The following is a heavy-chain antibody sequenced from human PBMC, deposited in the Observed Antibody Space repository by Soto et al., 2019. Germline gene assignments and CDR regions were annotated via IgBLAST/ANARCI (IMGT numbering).Heavy chain of an antibody. CDR1: GFTFSSYA. CDR2: ISGSGGST. Sequence: PVGSLRLSCAASGFTFSSYAMSWVRQAPGKGLEWVSAISGSGGSTYYADSVKGRFTISRDNSKNTLYLQMNSLRAEDTAVYYWAKDREYGDFFDYWGQGPLVTVSS. CDR3: AKDREYGDFFDY. D-gene: IGHD4-17*01. J-gene: IGHJ4*02. V-gene: IGHV3-23*01.